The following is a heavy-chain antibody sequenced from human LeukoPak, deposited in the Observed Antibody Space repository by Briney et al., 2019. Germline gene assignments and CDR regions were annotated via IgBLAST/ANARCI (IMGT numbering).Heavy chain of an antibody. J-gene: IGHJ3*02. CDR2: ISYDGSNK. D-gene: IGHD1-26*01. CDR3: ARSSLLRFLFAI. CDR1: GFTFSSYA. V-gene: IGHV3-30-3*01. Sequence: GGSLRLSCAASGFTFSSYAMHWVRQAPGKGLEWVAVISYDGSNKYYADSVKGRFTISRDNSKNTLYLQMNSLRAEDTAVYYCARSSLLRFLFAIWGQGTMVTVSS.